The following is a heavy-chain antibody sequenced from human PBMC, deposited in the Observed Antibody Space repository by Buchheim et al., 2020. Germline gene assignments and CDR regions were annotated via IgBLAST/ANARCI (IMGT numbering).Heavy chain of an antibody. J-gene: IGHJ5*02. CDR1: GFTFSSYG. CDR2: ISYDGSNK. D-gene: IGHD3-10*01. Sequence: QVQLVESGGGVVQPGRSLRLSCAASGFTFSSYGMHWVRQAPGKGLEWVAVISYDGSNKYYADSVKGRFTISRDNSKNTLYLQMNSLRAEDTAVYYCAKDFEAWFGATNWFDPWGQGTL. CDR3: AKDFEAWFGATNWFDP. V-gene: IGHV3-30*18.